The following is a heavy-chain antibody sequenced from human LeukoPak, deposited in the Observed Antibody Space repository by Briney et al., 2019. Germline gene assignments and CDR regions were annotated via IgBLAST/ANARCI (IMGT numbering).Heavy chain of an antibody. CDR3: ARASGSGFYYYYMDV. CDR2: INPSGGST. J-gene: IGHJ6*03. V-gene: IGHV1-46*01. CDR1: GYTFTSYY. Sequence: ASVTVSFKASGYTFTSYYMHWVRQAPGQGLEWMGLINPSGGSTSYAQKFQGRVTMTRDTSTSTVYMELSSLRSEDTAVYYCARASGSGFYYYYMDVWGKGTTVTISS. D-gene: IGHD1-26*01.